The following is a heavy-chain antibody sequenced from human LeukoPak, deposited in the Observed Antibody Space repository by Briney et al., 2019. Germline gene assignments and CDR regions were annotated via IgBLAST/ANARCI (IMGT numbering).Heavy chain of an antibody. V-gene: IGHV4-39*01. CDR2: IYYSGST. Sequence: PSETLSLTCTVSGGSISSSSYYWGWIRQPPGKGLEWIGSIYYSGSTYYNPSLKSRVTISVDTSKNRFSLKLSSVTAADTAVYYCARFSSSSSYFDYWGQGTPVTVSS. J-gene: IGHJ4*02. D-gene: IGHD6-13*01. CDR3: ARFSSSSSYFDY. CDR1: GGSISSSSYY.